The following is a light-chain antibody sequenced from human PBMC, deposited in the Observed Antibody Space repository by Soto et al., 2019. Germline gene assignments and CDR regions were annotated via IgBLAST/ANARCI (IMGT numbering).Light chain of an antibody. CDR2: GAS. CDR1: QSVSRSF. J-gene: IGKJ5*01. Sequence: IVLTQYPGTPSLSAGERATLSCGASQSVSRSFLAWYQQKPGQAPRLLISGASSRATGIPDRFTGSGSETSFSLTISRLETEDFAVYYGQHYPSGHTIAFGQGTRLEI. CDR3: QHYPSGHTIA. V-gene: IGKV3-20*01.